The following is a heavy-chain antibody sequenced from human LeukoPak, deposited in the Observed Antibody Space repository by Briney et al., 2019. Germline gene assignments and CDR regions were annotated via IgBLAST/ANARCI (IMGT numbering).Heavy chain of an antibody. CDR3: ARDGSSTDYYYYYMDV. V-gene: IGHV3-21*01. Sequence: GGSLRLSCAASGLIFSTYRINWVGQAPGRGVERVSSISDSSSYIYYANSVKRRFTISRDHAKTSLYLQINSLRAEDTAVYYCARDGSSTDYYYYYMDVCGKGTTVTVSS. D-gene: IGHD2-2*01. CDR1: GLIFSTYR. J-gene: IGHJ6*03. CDR2: ISDSSSYI.